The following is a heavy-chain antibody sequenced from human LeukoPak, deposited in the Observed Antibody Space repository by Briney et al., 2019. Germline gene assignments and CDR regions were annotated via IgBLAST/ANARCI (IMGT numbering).Heavy chain of an antibody. CDR2: IYYSGST. CDR3: ARDSMRSGWYVD. J-gene: IGHJ4*02. Sequence: SETLSLTCTVSGGSISSYYWSWIRQPPGKGLEWIGHIYYSGSTNYNPSLKSRVTISVDTSKSQFSLKLSSVTAADTAVYYCARDSMRSGWYVDWGQGTLVTVSS. D-gene: IGHD6-19*01. CDR1: GGSISSYY. V-gene: IGHV4-59*01.